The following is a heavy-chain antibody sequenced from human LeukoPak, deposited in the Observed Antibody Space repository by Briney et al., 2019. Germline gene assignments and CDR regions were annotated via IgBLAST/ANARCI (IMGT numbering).Heavy chain of an antibody. D-gene: IGHD3-10*01. CDR1: GYSISSGYY. CDR2: IYHSGST. J-gene: IGHJ3*02. CDR3: ARAGYYGSGSLDDAFDI. Sequence: SETLSLTCTVSGYSISSGYYWGWIRPPPGKGLEWIGSIYHSGSTYYNPSLKSRVTISVDTSKNQFSLKLSSVTAADTAVYYCARAGYYGSGSLDDAFDIWGQGTMVTVSS. V-gene: IGHV4-38-2*02.